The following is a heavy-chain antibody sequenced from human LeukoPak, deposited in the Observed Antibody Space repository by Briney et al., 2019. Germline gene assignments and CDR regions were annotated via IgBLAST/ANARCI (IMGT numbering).Heavy chain of an antibody. V-gene: IGHV5-51*01. CDR3: ASWIVGATN. CDR2: IYPGDSDT. Sequence: GESLKISCKGSGYNFTNYWIGWVRQMPGKGLEWMGIIYPGDSDTRYSPSFRGQATVSADKSISTAYLQWSSLKASDTAMYYCASWIVGATNWGQGTLVTVSS. J-gene: IGHJ4*02. D-gene: IGHD1-26*01. CDR1: GYNFTNYW.